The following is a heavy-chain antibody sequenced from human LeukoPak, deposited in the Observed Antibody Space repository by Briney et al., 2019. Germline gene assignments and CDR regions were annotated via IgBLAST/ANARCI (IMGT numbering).Heavy chain of an antibody. Sequence: GGSLRLSCAASGFTFSSYAMHWVRQAPGKGLEWVAVISYDGSNKYYADSVKGRFTISRDNSKNTLYLQMNSLRADDTAVYYCARYYRLDYWGQGTLVTVSS. CDR2: ISYDGSNK. D-gene: IGHD3-10*01. V-gene: IGHV3-30*04. J-gene: IGHJ4*02. CDR1: GFTFSSYA. CDR3: ARYYRLDY.